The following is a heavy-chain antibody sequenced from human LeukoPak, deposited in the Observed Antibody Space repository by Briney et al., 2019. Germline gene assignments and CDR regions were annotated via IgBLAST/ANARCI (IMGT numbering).Heavy chain of an antibody. D-gene: IGHD6-13*01. CDR1: SGSVSGYY. Sequence: SETLSLTCTVSSGSVSGYYWSWIRQPPGKGLEWIGEIYHSGSTNYNPSLKSRVTISVDKSKNQFSLKLSSVTAADTAVYYCARGRYSSSWYGYYFDYWGQGTLVTVSS. CDR3: ARGRYSSSWYGYYFDY. J-gene: IGHJ4*02. CDR2: IYHSGST. V-gene: IGHV4-34*01.